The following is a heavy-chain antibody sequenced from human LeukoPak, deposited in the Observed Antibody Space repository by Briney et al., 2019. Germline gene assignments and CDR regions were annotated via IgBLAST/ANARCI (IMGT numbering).Heavy chain of an antibody. CDR3: AKDFVVPAAADWFDP. CDR1: GFTFDDYG. CDR2: INWNGGST. D-gene: IGHD2-2*01. Sequence: GGSLRLSCAASGFTFDDYGMSWVRQAPGKGLEWVSGINWNGGSTGYADSVKGRFTISRDNAKNSLYLQMNSLRAEDTAVYYCAKDFVVPAAADWFDPWGQGTLVTVSS. J-gene: IGHJ5*02. V-gene: IGHV3-20*04.